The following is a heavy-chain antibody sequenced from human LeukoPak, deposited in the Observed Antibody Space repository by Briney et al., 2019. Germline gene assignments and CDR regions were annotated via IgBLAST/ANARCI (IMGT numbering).Heavy chain of an antibody. D-gene: IGHD6-13*01. V-gene: IGHV3-74*01. CDR2: INSDGKTT. CDR3: ARAHTYSSSWYLDY. CDR1: GFSFSISW. J-gene: IGHJ4*02. Sequence: SGGSLRLSCAASGFSFSISWMNWVRQAPGEGLVWVSRINSDGKTTNYADSVKGRFTISRDNAKNTLYLQMNSLRAEDTALYYCARAHTYSSSWYLDYWGQGTLVTVSS.